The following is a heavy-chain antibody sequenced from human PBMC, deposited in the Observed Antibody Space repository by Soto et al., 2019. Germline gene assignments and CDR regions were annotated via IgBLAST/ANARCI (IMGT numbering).Heavy chain of an antibody. Sequence: GESLKISCKGSGYSFTSYWIGWVRQMPGKGLEWMGIIYPGDSDTRYSPSFQGQVTISADKSISTAYLQWSSLKASDTAMYYCARRYDSSGYYFPDAFDIWGQGTMVTVSS. D-gene: IGHD3-22*01. J-gene: IGHJ3*02. V-gene: IGHV5-51*01. CDR3: ARRYDSSGYYFPDAFDI. CDR1: GYSFTSYW. CDR2: IYPGDSDT.